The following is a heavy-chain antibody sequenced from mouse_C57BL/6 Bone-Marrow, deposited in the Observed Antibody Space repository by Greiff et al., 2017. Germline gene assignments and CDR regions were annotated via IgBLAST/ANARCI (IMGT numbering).Heavy chain of an antibody. D-gene: IGHD1-1*02. V-gene: IGHV5-12*01. CDR3: AGHPLVYAMDC. J-gene: IGHJ4*01. CDR2: ISNGGGST. Sequence: EVKLVESGGGLVQPGGSLKLSCEASGFTFSDYYLYWVRQTPAKRLEWVASISNGGGSTYYPDTVKGRFTISRDNAKDTLYLQMSRVKSEVTARYYCAGHPLVYAMDCWGTGTSGTVSS. CDR1: GFTFSDYY.